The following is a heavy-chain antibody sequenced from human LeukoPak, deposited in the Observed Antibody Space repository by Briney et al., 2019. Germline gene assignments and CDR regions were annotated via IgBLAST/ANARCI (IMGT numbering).Heavy chain of an antibody. D-gene: IGHD2-15*01. CDR3: ARHGGPIVVVVAATPRWFDP. CDR2: IYYSGST. J-gene: IGHJ5*02. Sequence: PSETLSLTCTVSGGSTSSSSYYWGWIRQPPGKGLEWIGSIYYSGSTYYNPSLKSRVTISVDTSKNQFSLKLSSVTAADTAVYYCARHGGPIVVVVAATPRWFDPWGQGTLVTVSS. CDR1: GGSTSSSSYY. V-gene: IGHV4-39*01.